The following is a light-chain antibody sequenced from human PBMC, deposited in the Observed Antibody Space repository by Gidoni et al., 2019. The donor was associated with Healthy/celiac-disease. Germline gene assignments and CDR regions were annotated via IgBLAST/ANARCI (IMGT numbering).Light chain of an antibody. V-gene: IGKV3-11*01. J-gene: IGKJ4*01. CDR3: QRRSNWPLT. Sequence: EIVLTQSPATLSLSPGERATLSCRASQSVSSYLAWYQQKPGQAPRLLIYDASNRATGIPARCGGSGSGTDFTLTISSLEPEDVAVYYCQRRSNWPLTFGGGTKVEIK. CDR2: DAS. CDR1: QSVSSY.